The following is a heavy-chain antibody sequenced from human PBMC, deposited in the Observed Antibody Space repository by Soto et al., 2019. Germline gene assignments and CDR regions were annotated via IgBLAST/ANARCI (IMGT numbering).Heavy chain of an antibody. D-gene: IGHD3-22*01. Sequence: QVQLVQSGAEVKKPGASVKVSCKASGYPFISYGITRVRQAPGQGLEWMGWINTYNGNTNYAQRFQGRVTMTTDTSTSTAYLEVRSLRSDDTAVYYCARAGIGYDSSGYYYWGQGTLVTVSS. CDR1: GYPFISYG. J-gene: IGHJ4*02. V-gene: IGHV1-18*01. CDR3: ARAGIGYDSSGYYY. CDR2: INTYNGNT.